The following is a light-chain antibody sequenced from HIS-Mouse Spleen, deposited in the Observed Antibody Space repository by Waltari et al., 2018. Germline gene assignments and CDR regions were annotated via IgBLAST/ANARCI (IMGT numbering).Light chain of an antibody. CDR1: ALPKKY. CDR2: EDS. Sequence: SYGLTQPPSVSVSPGQTARITCSADALPKKYAYWYQQKSGQAPVLVIYEDSKRPSGIPERFSGSSSGTMATLTISGAQVEDEADYYCYSTDSSGNHRVFGGGTKLTVL. J-gene: IGLJ2*01. CDR3: YSTDSSGNHRV. V-gene: IGLV3-10*01.